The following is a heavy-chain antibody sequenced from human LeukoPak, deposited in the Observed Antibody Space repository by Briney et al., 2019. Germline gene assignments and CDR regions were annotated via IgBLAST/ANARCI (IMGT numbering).Heavy chain of an antibody. CDR2: ISYDGSNK. CDR3: AKDRTTMAEDAFDI. J-gene: IGHJ3*02. D-gene: IGHD3-10*01. CDR1: GFTFSSYG. Sequence: PGGSLRLSCAASGFTFSSYGMHWVRQAPGKGLEWVAVISYDGSNKYYADSVKGRFTISRDNSKNTLYLQMNSLRAEDTAVYYCAKDRTTMAEDAFDIWGQGTMVTVSS. V-gene: IGHV3-30*18.